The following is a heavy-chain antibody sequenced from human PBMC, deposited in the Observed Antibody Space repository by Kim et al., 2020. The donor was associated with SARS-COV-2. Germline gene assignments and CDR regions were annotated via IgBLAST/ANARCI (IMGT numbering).Heavy chain of an antibody. CDR1: GFTFSSYA. CDR3: ARVSFGWYSDY. Sequence: GGSLRLSCAASGFTFSSYAMHWVRQAPGKGLEWVAVISYDGSNKYYADSVKGRFTISRDNSKNTLYLQMNSLRAEDTAVYYCARVSFGWYSDYWGQGTLVTVSS. J-gene: IGHJ4*02. CDR2: ISYDGSNK. V-gene: IGHV3-30-3*01. D-gene: IGHD3-16*01.